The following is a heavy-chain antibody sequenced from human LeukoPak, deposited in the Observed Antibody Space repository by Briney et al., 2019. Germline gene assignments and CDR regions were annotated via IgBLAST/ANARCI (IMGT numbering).Heavy chain of an antibody. CDR1: GGSISSYY. CDR3: ARATEFGWFDP. D-gene: IGHD3-10*01. Sequence: SETLSLTCTVSGGSISSYYWSWIRQPPRKGLEWIGYIYYSGSTNYNPSLKSRVTISVDTSKNQFSLKLSSVTAADTAVYYCARATEFGWFDPWGQGTLVTVSS. J-gene: IGHJ5*02. V-gene: IGHV4-59*08. CDR2: IYYSGST.